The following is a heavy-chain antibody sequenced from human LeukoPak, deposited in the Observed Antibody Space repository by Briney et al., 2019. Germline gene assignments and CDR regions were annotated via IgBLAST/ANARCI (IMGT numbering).Heavy chain of an antibody. CDR3: ARGLHYDYYYMDV. CDR2: INHSGST. Sequence: SETLSLTCAVYGGSFSGYYWSWIRQPPGKGLEWIGEINHSGSTNYNPSLKSRVTISVDTSKNQFSLKLSSVTAADTAVYYCARGLHYDYYYMDVWGKGTTVTVSS. J-gene: IGHJ6*03. CDR1: GGSFSGYY. V-gene: IGHV4-34*01.